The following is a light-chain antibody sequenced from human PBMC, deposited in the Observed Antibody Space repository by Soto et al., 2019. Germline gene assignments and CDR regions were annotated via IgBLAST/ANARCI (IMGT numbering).Light chain of an antibody. CDR2: RDN. CDR3: ASWDASLNGPV. Sequence: QSVLTQPPSASGTPGQRVTISCSGSGSNIGTKFVSWYQQSPGTAPKLLIYRDNQRPSGVPDRFSGSKSGTSASLAISGLRAEDCADYHCASWDASLNGPVFGGGTKLTVL. CDR1: GSNIGTKF. V-gene: IGLV1-47*01. J-gene: IGLJ2*01.